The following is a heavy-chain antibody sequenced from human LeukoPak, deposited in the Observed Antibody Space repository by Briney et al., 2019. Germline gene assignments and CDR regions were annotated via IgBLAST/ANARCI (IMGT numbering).Heavy chain of an antibody. CDR2: ISNSGTT. Sequence: SETPSLTCTVSGASLTTDTYYWGWIRQPPGKGLEWIGSISNSGTTYSNPSLKNRVFISSDTSRNQFSLSLIAVTAADTAVYYCARRPHEVASSLDIDYWGQGTRVTVSS. D-gene: IGHD5-24*01. CDR3: ARRPHEVASSLDIDY. J-gene: IGHJ4*02. V-gene: IGHV4-39*01. CDR1: GASLTTDTYY.